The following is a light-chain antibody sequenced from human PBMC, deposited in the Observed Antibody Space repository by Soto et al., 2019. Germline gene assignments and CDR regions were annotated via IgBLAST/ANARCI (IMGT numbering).Light chain of an antibody. CDR3: QQYTSYSRA. CDR1: QSISPF. J-gene: IGKJ1*01. Sequence: DIQMTQSPSTLSASVGDRVTITCRASQSISPFLAWYQQKPGKVPKLLIYEASNLGSGVPSRFSGSGSGTDVTLTISGLQPDDFTTYYCQQYTSYSRAFGQGTKVDLK. V-gene: IGKV1-5*01. CDR2: EAS.